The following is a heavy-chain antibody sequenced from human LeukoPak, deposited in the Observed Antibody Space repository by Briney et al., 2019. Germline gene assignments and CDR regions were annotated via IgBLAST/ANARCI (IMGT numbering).Heavy chain of an antibody. V-gene: IGHV3-23*01. Sequence: GGSLRLSCAASGFTFRSYAMSWVRQAPGKGLEWVSGISSSGGSTYYADSVKGRFTISRDNSKNTLYLQMNSLRAEDTALYYCAKWVLYGLTLNWFDPWGQGTLVTVSS. J-gene: IGHJ5*02. CDR2: ISSSGGST. D-gene: IGHD4-17*01. CDR1: GFTFRSYA. CDR3: AKWVLYGLTLNWFDP.